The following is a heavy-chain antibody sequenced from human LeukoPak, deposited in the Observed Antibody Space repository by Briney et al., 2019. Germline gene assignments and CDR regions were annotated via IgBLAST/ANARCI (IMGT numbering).Heavy chain of an antibody. CDR2: INPNSGGT. V-gene: IGHV1-2*04. Sequence: ASVKVSCKVSGYTLTESSMHWVRQAPGQGLEWMGWINPNSGGTNYAQKFQGWVTMTRDTSISTAYMELSRLRSDDTAVYYCARMVRGVIAYDAFDIWGQGTMVTVSS. CDR3: ARMVRGVIAYDAFDI. J-gene: IGHJ3*02. D-gene: IGHD3-10*01. CDR1: GYTLTESS.